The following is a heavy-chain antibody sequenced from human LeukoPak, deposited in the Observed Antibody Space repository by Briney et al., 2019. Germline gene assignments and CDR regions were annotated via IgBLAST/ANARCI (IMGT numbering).Heavy chain of an antibody. CDR2: ISSSGSTI. J-gene: IGHJ4*02. D-gene: IGHD6-19*01. CDR1: GFTFSSYE. Sequence: PGRSLRLSCAASGFTFSSYEMNWVRQAPGKGLEWVSHISSSGSTIYYADSVKGRFTISRDNAKNSLYLQMNSLRAEDTAVYYCARDPMPQWLAFDYWGQGTLVTVSS. CDR3: ARDPMPQWLAFDY. V-gene: IGHV3-48*03.